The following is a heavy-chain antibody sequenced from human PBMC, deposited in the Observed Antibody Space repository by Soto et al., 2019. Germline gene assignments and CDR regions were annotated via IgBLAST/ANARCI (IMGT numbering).Heavy chain of an antibody. V-gene: IGHV4-30-4*01. Sequence: PSETLSLTCTVSGGSISSGDYYWSWIRQPPGKGLEWIGYIYYSGSTYYNPSLKSRVTISVDTSKNQFSLKLSSVTAADTAVYYCARAPGVVVPAATKWGNSDWFDPWGQGTPVTVYS. D-gene: IGHD2-2*01. J-gene: IGHJ5*02. CDR1: GGSISSGDYY. CDR3: ARAPGVVVPAATKWGNSDWFDP. CDR2: IYYSGST.